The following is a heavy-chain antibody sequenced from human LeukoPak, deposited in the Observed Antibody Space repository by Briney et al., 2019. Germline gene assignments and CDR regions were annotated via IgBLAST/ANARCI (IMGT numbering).Heavy chain of an antibody. CDR1: GGSVRRGNYY. CDR2: IYWDDDK. V-gene: IGHV2-5*08. Sequence: TLSLTCTVSGGSVRRGNYYWTWIRQPPGKALEWLALIYWDDDKRYSPSLKSRLTITKDTSKNQVVLTMTNMDPVDTATYYCAHEGGVVVTAFDYWGQGTLVTVSS. J-gene: IGHJ4*02. D-gene: IGHD2-21*02. CDR3: AHEGGVVVTAFDY.